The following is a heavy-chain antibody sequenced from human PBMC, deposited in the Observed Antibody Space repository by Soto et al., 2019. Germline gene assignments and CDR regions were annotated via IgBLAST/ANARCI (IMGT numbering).Heavy chain of an antibody. CDR1: GFTFSILA. CDR2: IDYTGGTT. Sequence: PGGSLRLSCAASGFTFSILAMGWVRQAPGKGLEWVSVIDYTGGTTYYADSVKGRFIISRDNSKKILCLQMNSLRTEDTAIYYCAKDATRTSGWYYFDYWGRGALVTVSS. V-gene: IGHV3-23*01. J-gene: IGHJ4*02. CDR3: AKDATRTSGWYYFDY. D-gene: IGHD6-19*01.